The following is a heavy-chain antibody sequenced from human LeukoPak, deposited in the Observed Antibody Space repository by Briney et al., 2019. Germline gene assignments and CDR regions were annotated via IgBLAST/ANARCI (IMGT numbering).Heavy chain of an antibody. CDR1: GGTFSSYA. J-gene: IGHJ4*02. CDR3: ARDHYVDSSAYFVY. D-gene: IGHD3-22*01. Sequence: GASVKVSCKASGGTFSSYAISWVRQAPGRGLEWMGRIIPILGITNYAQKFQGRVTVTADKSTSTAYMELSSLRSEDTAVYYCARDHYVDSSAYFVYWGQGTLVTVSS. CDR2: IIPILGIT. V-gene: IGHV1-69*04.